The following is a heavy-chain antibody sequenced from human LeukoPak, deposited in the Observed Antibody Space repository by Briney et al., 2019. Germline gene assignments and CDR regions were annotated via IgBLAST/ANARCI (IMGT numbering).Heavy chain of an antibody. V-gene: IGHV1-24*01. D-gene: IGHD3-3*01. Sequence: ASVKVSCKVSGYTLTELSMHWVRQAPGKGLEWMGGFDPGDGETIYAQKFQGRVTMTEDTSTDTAYMELSSLRSEDTAVYYCAILPNYDFWSGYYTWSYWGQGTLVTVSS. CDR3: AILPNYDFWSGYYTWSY. CDR2: FDPGDGET. CDR1: GYTLTELS. J-gene: IGHJ4*02.